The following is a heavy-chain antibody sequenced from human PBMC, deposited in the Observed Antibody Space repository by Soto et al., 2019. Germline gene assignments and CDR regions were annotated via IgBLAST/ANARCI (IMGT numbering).Heavy chain of an antibody. J-gene: IGHJ3*02. CDR3: ARPLPGAGAGAFDI. CDR1: GYTFSSRG. Sequence: QVQLVQSGAEVKKPGASLKVSCKASGYTFSSRGISWVRQAPGQGLEWMGWATGHNGNRYYAQKFQDRGTMTTDTATRTDYMEVRSLRSDDTAVYYCARPLPGAGAGAFDIWGQGTMVIVSS. D-gene: IGHD1-26*01. V-gene: IGHV1-18*01. CDR2: ATGHNGNR.